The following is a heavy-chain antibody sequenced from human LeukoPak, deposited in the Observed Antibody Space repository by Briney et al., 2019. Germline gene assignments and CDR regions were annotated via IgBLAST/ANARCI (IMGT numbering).Heavy chain of an antibody. Sequence: PGGSLRLSCAASGFTFSSYAMSWVRQAPGKGLEWVSAIGGSGGSTYYADSVKGRFTISRDNSKNTLYLQMNSLRAEDTAVYYCAKLFGVVATRASDYWGQGTLVTVSS. V-gene: IGHV3-23*01. D-gene: IGHD3-3*01. J-gene: IGHJ4*02. CDR2: IGGSGGST. CDR3: AKLFGVVATRASDY. CDR1: GFTFSSYA.